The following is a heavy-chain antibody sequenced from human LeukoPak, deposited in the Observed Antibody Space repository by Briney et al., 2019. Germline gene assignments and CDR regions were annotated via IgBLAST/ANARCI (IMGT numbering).Heavy chain of an antibody. V-gene: IGHV1-8*01. D-gene: IGHD3-22*01. Sequence: ASAKVSCKASGYTFTSYDINWVRQATGQGLEWMGWMNPNSGNTGYAQKFQGRVTMTRNTSISTAYMELSSLRSEDTAVYYCARCYYDSSGYYYCGDAFDIWGQGTMVTVSS. J-gene: IGHJ3*02. CDR2: MNPNSGNT. CDR1: GYTFTSYD. CDR3: ARCYYDSSGYYYCGDAFDI.